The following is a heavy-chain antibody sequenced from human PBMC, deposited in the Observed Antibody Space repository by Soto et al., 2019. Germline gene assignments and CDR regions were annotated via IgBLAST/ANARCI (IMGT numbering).Heavy chain of an antibody. Sequence: PKRDPYRSSDVTCGDYGRRCVLQNKGKVLELVANINPDVSQNRYVESVKGRFTISRDNAKNSLYLQMNSLRAEDTAVYYCASLRTTATWESWRHRTLVIVSS. J-gene: IGHJ5*01. CDR1: DVTCGDYG. D-gene: IGHD4-4*01. CDR2: INPDVSQN. CDR3: ASLRTTATWES. V-gene: IGHV3-7*01.